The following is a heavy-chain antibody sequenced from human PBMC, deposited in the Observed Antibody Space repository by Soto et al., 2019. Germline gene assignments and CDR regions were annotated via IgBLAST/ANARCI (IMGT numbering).Heavy chain of an antibody. CDR1: GFTFSTYG. V-gene: IGHV3-33*01. J-gene: IGHJ4*01. CDR2: IWYDGSNK. D-gene: IGHD2-21*02. Sequence: GGSLRLSCAASGFTFSTYGTHWVRQAPGKGLEWVAVIWYDGSNKYYADSVKGRFTISRDNSKNTLYLQMNSLRAEDTAVYYCARDHCGGDCYSDPYFDYWGQGTLVTVSS. CDR3: ARDHCGGDCYSDPYFDY.